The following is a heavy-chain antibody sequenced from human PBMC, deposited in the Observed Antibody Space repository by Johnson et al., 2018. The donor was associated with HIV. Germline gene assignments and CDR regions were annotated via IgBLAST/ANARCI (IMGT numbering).Heavy chain of an antibody. CDR1: GCPLSDYY. J-gene: IGHJ3*02. CDR2: ISSSGNSI. Sequence: QVQLVESGGGLVKPAGSLRLPCAASGCPLSDYYMSWIRQAPGTGLEWVSFISSSGNSIYHADSVEGRFATSRDNAENSLDLQLNSPRVEDTAVYYCARARDRSSSRDAFDIWGQGTMVTVSS. CDR3: ARARDRSSSRDAFDI. D-gene: IGHD6-13*01. V-gene: IGHV3-11*04.